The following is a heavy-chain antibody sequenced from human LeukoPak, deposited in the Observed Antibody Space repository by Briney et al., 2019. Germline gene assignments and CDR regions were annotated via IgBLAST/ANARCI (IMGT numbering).Heavy chain of an antibody. V-gene: IGHV3-11*04. D-gene: IGHD5-18*01. Sequence: GGSLRLSCAASGFTFSDYYMSWIRQAPGKALEWVSYVSSGSSTIYYADSVKGRFTISRDNAKNSLYLQMNSLRAEDTAVYYCAREKGLDTAMVNDYYMDVWGKGTTVTISS. CDR2: VSSGSSTI. CDR1: GFTFSDYY. CDR3: AREKGLDTAMVNDYYMDV. J-gene: IGHJ6*03.